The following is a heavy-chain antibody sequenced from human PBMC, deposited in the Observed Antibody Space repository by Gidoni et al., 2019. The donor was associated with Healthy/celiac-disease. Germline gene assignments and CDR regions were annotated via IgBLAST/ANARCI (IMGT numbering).Heavy chain of an antibody. J-gene: IGHJ6*02. Sequence: QAQLVESGGGVVQHGRALRLACAAPGFTFSRYAMQWVRQAAGKGLEWVAVISYNRSNKYYADSVKGQFTISRDNSKSTLYLQMSSLRAEDTAVYYCARDLTDTARVTWDYYYGMDVWGQGTTVTVSS. D-gene: IGHD5-18*01. CDR2: ISYNRSNK. CDR1: GFTFSRYA. CDR3: ARDLTDTARVTWDYYYGMDV. V-gene: IGHV3-30-3*01.